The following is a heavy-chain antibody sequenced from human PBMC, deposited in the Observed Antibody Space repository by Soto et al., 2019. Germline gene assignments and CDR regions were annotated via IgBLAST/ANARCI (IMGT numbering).Heavy chain of an antibody. D-gene: IGHD2-15*01. CDR3: ARSWSRYCSGGSCYSLY. CDR1: GGSFSGYY. V-gene: IGHV4-34*01. J-gene: IGHJ4*02. Sequence: PSETLSLSCAVYGGSFSGYYWSWIRQPPGKGLEWIGEINHSGSTSYNPSLKSRVTISVDTSKNQFSLKLSSVTAADTAVYYCARSWSRYCSGGSCYSLYWGQGTLVTVSS. CDR2: INHSGST.